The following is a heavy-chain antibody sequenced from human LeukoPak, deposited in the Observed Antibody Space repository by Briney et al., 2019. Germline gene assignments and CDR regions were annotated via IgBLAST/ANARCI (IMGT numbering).Heavy chain of an antibody. Sequence: GGSLRLSCAASGFTFSSYWMSWVRQAPGTGLEWVNNIKQDGSEKYYVDPVMGRFTISRDNAKNSLYLQMNSLRAEDTAVYYCARDEAAAGQDYWGQGTLVTVSS. CDR2: IKQDGSEK. CDR3: ARDEAAAGQDY. V-gene: IGHV3-7*01. J-gene: IGHJ4*02. CDR1: GFTFSSYW. D-gene: IGHD6-13*01.